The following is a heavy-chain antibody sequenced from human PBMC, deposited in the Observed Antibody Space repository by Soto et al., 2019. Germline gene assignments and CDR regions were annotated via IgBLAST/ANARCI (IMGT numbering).Heavy chain of an antibody. CDR3: AREGGDSSSWYLDY. Sequence: SQTLSLTCVISGDSVSSNSAAWNWVRQSPSRGLEWLGRTYYRSKWNNDYAVSVKRRITINPDTSKNQFSLQLNSVTPEDTAVYYCAREGGDSSSWYLDYWGQGTLVTVSS. CDR2: TYYRSKWNN. V-gene: IGHV6-1*01. CDR1: GDSVSSNSAA. J-gene: IGHJ4*02. D-gene: IGHD6-13*01.